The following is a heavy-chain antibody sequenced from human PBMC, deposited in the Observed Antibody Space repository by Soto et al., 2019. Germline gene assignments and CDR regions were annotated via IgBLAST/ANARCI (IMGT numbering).Heavy chain of an antibody. V-gene: IGHV5-51*01. CDR2: IYPGDFDT. Sequence: PGESLKISCMTSGYKFNAYWTAWVRQRPGKGLEWMGIIYPGDFDTRYSPSFEGQVTISVDRSTNTAHLQWSSLKASDTAIYYCERRPQKAYDPIDYWGQGTLVTVSS. CDR1: GYKFNAYW. J-gene: IGHJ4*02. D-gene: IGHD1-1*01. CDR3: ERRPQKAYDPIDY.